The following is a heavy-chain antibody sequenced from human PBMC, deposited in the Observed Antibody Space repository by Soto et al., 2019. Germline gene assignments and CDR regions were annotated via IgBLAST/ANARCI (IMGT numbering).Heavy chain of an antibody. V-gene: IGHV4-30-4*01. Sequence: SETLSLTCTVSGGSISSGDYYWSWIRQPPGKGLEWIGYIYYSGSTYYNPSLKSRVTISVDTSKSQFSLKLSSVTAADTAVYYCASAEYYYGSGNDYWGQGTLVTVSS. CDR1: GGSISSGDYY. CDR3: ASAEYYYGSGNDY. J-gene: IGHJ4*02. CDR2: IYYSGST. D-gene: IGHD3-10*01.